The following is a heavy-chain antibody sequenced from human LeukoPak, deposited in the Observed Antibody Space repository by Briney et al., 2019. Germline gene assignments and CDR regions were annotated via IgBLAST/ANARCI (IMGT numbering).Heavy chain of an antibody. CDR3: ARHETGPYFDY. D-gene: IGHD1-1*01. CDR1: GYSFTTYW. CDR2: IYPDDSDT. Sequence: GESLKISCRGCGYSFTTYWIGWVRQMPGKGLECMGIIYPDDSDTRYSPSFQGQVTISADKSISTAYLQWSSLKASDTAMYYCARHETGPYFDYWGQGTLVTVSS. V-gene: IGHV5-51*01. J-gene: IGHJ4*02.